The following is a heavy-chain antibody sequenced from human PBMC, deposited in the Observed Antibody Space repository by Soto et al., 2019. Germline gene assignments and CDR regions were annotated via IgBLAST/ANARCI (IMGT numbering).Heavy chain of an antibody. D-gene: IGHD6-6*01. CDR2: IYWDDDK. V-gene: IGHV2-5*02. CDR1: GFSLTSNDEG. CDR3: ARSRYSRSSFDY. J-gene: IGHJ4*02. Sequence: SGPTLVNTTQTPTLTCTFSGFSLTSNDEGVGWIRQPPGKALEWLALIYWDDDKRYSPSLKSRLTITKDTSKHQVVLRMTSMDPVDTATYSCARSRYSRSSFDYGGQGTLVTVSS.